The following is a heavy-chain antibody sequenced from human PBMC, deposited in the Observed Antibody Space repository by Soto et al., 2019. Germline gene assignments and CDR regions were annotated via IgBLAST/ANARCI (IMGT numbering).Heavy chain of an antibody. D-gene: IGHD3-10*01. Sequence: QVQLVQSGAEVKKPGSSVKVSCKASGDTFSFYTINWLRQAPGLGLEWMGRVNPILSMSNYAQKFQGRVTMTADKSTSTAYMELRSLRSEDTAFYYCATSYGSGYRAFDYWGQGALGTVSS. CDR2: VNPILSMS. CDR3: ATSYGSGYRAFDY. CDR1: GDTFSFYT. J-gene: IGHJ4*02. V-gene: IGHV1-69*02.